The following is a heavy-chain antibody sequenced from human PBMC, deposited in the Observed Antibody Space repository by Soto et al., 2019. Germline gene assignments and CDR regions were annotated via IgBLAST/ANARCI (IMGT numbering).Heavy chain of an antibody. J-gene: IGHJ6*03. Sequence: EVQLVESGGGLIQPGGSLRLSCAASGFTFSSYDMHWVRQATGKGLEWVSAIGTAGDTYYPGSVKGRFTISTENAKNSLYLQMNSLGAGDTALYYCARGWLATGGSLSYMDAWGKGTTVTFPS. D-gene: IGHD6-13*01. V-gene: IGHV3-13*01. CDR3: ARGWLATGGSLSYMDA. CDR2: IGTAGDT. CDR1: GFTFSSYD.